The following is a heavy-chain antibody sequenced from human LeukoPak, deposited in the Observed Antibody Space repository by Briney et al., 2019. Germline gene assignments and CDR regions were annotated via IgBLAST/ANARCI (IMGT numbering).Heavy chain of an antibody. V-gene: IGHV4-59*01. Sequence: SETLSLTCTVSGGSISSYYWSWIRQPPGKGLEGIGYIYYSGSTNYNPSLKSRVTISVDTSKNQFSLKLSSVTAADTAVYYCARLITMVRGVIIPRAWFDPWGQGTLVTVSS. J-gene: IGHJ5*02. CDR1: GGSISSYY. CDR3: ARLITMVRGVIIPRAWFDP. D-gene: IGHD3-10*01. CDR2: IYYSGST.